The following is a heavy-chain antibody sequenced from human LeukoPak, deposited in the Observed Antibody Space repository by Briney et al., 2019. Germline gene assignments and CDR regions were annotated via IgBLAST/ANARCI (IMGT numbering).Heavy chain of an antibody. CDR3: ARTSVLVVVIHP. CDR2: INHSGST. Sequence: PSETLSLTCAVYGGSFSGYYWSWIRQPPGKGLEWIGEINHSGSTNYNPSLKSRVTISVDTSKNQSSLKLSSVTAADTAVYYCARTSVLVVVIHPWGQGTLVTVSS. J-gene: IGHJ5*02. D-gene: IGHD3-22*01. V-gene: IGHV4-34*01. CDR1: GGSFSGYY.